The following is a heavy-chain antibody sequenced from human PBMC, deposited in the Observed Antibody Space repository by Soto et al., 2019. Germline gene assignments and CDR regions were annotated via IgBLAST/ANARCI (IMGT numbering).Heavy chain of an antibody. J-gene: IGHJ4*02. Sequence: GETLKISCKGSGYTFTSYWIAWVRQMPGKGLEWMGIIYPGDSDTRYSPSFQGQVSISADKSISTAYLQWSSLKASDTAMYYCARQDGSALYYFDYWGQGTLVTVSS. CDR2: IYPGDSDT. CDR1: GYTFTSYW. V-gene: IGHV5-51*01. D-gene: IGHD6-19*01. CDR3: ARQDGSALYYFDY.